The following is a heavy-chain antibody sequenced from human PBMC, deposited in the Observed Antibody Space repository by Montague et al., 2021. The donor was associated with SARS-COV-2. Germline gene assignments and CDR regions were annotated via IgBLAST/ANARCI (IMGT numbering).Heavy chain of an antibody. Sequence: CAISGDSVSSNNAAWNWIRQSPSRGLEWLGRTCYRSEWYFDYAISLRGRITINPDTSTNQFSLQLDSVTLDDTAVYYCARYSYRGTYFGLNDAFDIWGQGTLVTVSS. CDR3: ARYSYRGTYFGLNDAFDI. CDR2: TCYRSEWYF. D-gene: IGHD1-26*01. J-gene: IGHJ3*02. V-gene: IGHV6-1*01. CDR1: GDSVSSNNAA.